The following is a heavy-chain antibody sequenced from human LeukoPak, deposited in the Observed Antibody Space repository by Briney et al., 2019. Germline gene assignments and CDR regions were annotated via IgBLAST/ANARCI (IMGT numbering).Heavy chain of an antibody. D-gene: IGHD2-8*01. CDR3: ARQGIVYASVDY. V-gene: IGHV5-51*01. J-gene: IGHJ4*02. CDR2: IYPGDSDA. CDR1: GYSFSSYW. Sequence: GESLKISCKGSGYSFSSYWIGWVRQMPGKGLEWMGIIYPGDSDATYSPSFQGQVTISADKSISTAYLQWRSLKASDTAMYYCARQGIVYASVDYWGQGTLVTASS.